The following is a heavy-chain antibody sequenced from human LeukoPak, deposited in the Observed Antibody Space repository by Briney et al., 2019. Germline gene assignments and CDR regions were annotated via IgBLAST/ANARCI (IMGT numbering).Heavy chain of an antibody. CDR1: GYTFTSYA. D-gene: IGHD6-19*01. CDR3: ARVSDDSGWNFDY. V-gene: IGHV1-3*01. CDR2: INAGNGNR. J-gene: IGHJ4*02. Sequence: ASVKVSCKASGYTFTSYAIHWVRQAPGQRLEWMGRINAGNGNRKYSQKFQDRVTITREPSATTAYMELNSLTSEDTAVYYCARVSDDSGWNFDYWGQGTLVTVSS.